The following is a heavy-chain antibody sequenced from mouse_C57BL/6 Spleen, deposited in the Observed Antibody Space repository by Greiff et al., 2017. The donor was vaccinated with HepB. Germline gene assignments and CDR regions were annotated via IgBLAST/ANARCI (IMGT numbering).Heavy chain of an antibody. D-gene: IGHD1-1*01. CDR2: IYPRSGNT. V-gene: IGHV1-81*01. CDR1: GYTFTSYG. CDR3: SRFITTVVATNWYFDV. J-gene: IGHJ1*03. Sequence: QVQLQQSGAELARPGASVKLSCKASGYTFTSYGISWVKQRTGQGLEWIGEIYPRSGNTYYNEKFKGKATLTADKSSSTAYMELRSLTSEDSEVYFCSRFITTVVATNWYFDVWGTGTTVTVSS.